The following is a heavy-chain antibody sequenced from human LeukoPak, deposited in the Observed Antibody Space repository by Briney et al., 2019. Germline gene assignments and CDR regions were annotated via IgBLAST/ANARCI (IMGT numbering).Heavy chain of an antibody. J-gene: IGHJ4*02. V-gene: IGHV4-34*01. Sequence: SETLSLTCAVYGGSFSGYYWSWIRQPPGKGLEWIGEINHSGSTNYNPSLKSRVTISVDTSKNQFSLKLSSVTAADTAVYYCARGRRELPTGGLQYYFDYWGQGTLVTVSS. CDR1: GGSFSGYY. CDR2: INHSGST. CDR3: ARGRRELPTGGLQYYFDY. D-gene: IGHD1-26*01.